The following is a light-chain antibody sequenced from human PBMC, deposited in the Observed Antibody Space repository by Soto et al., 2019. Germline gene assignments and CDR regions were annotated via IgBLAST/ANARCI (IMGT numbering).Light chain of an antibody. Sequence: QSVLTQPASVSGSPGQSNTISCTGTSNDVGGYNYVSWYQQHPGKAPKLMIYEVSNRPSGVSNRFSGSKSGNTASLTISGLQAEDEADYYCNSYTSSSTWVFGGGTKLTVL. CDR2: EVS. J-gene: IGLJ3*02. CDR1: SNDVGGYNY. V-gene: IGLV2-14*01. CDR3: NSYTSSSTWV.